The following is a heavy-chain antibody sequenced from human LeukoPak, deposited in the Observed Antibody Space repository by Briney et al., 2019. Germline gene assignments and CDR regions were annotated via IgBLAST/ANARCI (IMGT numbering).Heavy chain of an antibody. Sequence: ESGPTLVKPTQTLTLTCTFSGFSLSTSGVGVGWIRQPPGKALEWLALIYWDDDKRYSPSLKSRLTITKVTSKNQVVLTMTNMDPVDTATYYCAHRLSYYDSSGYYYRSEYFQHWGQGTLVTVSS. J-gene: IGHJ1*01. CDR3: AHRLSYYDSSGYYYRSEYFQH. D-gene: IGHD3-22*01. CDR2: IYWDDDK. V-gene: IGHV2-5*02. CDR1: GFSLSTSGVG.